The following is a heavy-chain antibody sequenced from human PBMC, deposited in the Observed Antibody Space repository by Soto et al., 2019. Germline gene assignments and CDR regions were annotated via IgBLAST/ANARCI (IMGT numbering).Heavy chain of an antibody. V-gene: IGHV3-23*01. J-gene: IGHJ4*02. CDR1: GFTFSSCA. Sequence: GGSLRLSCAASGFTFSSCAMTWVRQAPGKGLEWVLCISGSGDTTYYADSVKGRFTISRDTSKNTVYLQMNSLRVDDTAVYYCAKGHPGGSCYSGLDCWGQGSLVTVS. CDR2: ISGSGDTT. CDR3: AKGHPGGSCYSGLDC. D-gene: IGHD2-15*01.